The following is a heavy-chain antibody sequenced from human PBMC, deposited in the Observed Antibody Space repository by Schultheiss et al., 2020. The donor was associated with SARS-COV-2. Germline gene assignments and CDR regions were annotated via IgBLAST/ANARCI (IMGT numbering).Heavy chain of an antibody. J-gene: IGHJ4*02. CDR2: VYSSGNT. D-gene: IGHD2-15*01. CDR3: ARDTYCSAGSCYYRLLVREYYFDY. V-gene: IGHV4-59*01. Sequence: SETLSLTCTVSGGSISAYSWSWVRQPPGKGLEWIGYVYSSGNTNYNPSLKSRVTMSVDMTKNQFSLKVSSVTAADTAIYYCARDTYCSAGSCYYRLLVREYYFDYWGQGTLVTVSS. CDR1: GGSISAYS.